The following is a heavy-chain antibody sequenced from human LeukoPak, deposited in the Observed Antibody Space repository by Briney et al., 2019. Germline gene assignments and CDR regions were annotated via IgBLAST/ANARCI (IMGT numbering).Heavy chain of an antibody. CDR3: ARDKERFRDYYYYYMDV. CDR1: GYTFTSYA. V-gene: IGHV1-69*13. CDR2: IIPIFGSA. D-gene: IGHD3-10*01. J-gene: IGHJ6*03. Sequence: GASVKVSCKASGYTFTSYAISWVRQAPGQGLEWMGGIIPIFGSANYAQKFQGRVTITADESTSTAYMELSSLRSEDTAVYFCARDKERFRDYYYYYMDVWGKGTTVTVSS.